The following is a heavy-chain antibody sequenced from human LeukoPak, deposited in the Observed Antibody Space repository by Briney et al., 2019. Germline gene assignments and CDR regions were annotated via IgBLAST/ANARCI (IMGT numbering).Heavy chain of an antibody. CDR1: GGSISSGGYY. Sequence: SETLSLTCTVSGGSISSGGYYWSWIRQHPGKGLEWIGYIYYSGSTYYNPSLKSRVTISVDTSKNQFSLKLTSLTAADTAVYYCARDTGMEGPTRGISFDYWGQGTLVTVSS. D-gene: IGHD1-26*01. V-gene: IGHV4-31*03. CDR3: ARDTGMEGPTRGISFDY. J-gene: IGHJ4*02. CDR2: IYYSGST.